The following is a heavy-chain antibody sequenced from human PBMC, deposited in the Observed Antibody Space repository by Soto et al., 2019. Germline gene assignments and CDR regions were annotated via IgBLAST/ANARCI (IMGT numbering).Heavy chain of an antibody. CDR1: GFTFSSYD. Sequence: GGSLRLSCAASGFTFSSYDMHWVRQATGKGLEWVSAIGTAGDTYYPGSVKGRFTISRENAKNSLYLQMNSLRAGDTAVYYCARLHPYSDMDFWGKGTTVTVSS. CDR3: ARLHPYSDMDF. CDR2: IGTAGDT. J-gene: IGHJ6*03. V-gene: IGHV3-13*01. D-gene: IGHD1-26*01.